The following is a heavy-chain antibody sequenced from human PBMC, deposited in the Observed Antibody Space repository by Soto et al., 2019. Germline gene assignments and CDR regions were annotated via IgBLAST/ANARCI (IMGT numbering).Heavy chain of an antibody. J-gene: IGHJ6*03. CDR2: ISGSGGST. Sequence: GGSLRLSCAASGFTFSSYAMSWVRQAPGKGLEWVSAISGSGGSTYYADSVKGRFTISRDNSKNTLYLQMNSLRAEDTAVYYCAKDLEAYYYGSGSLGVMDVWGKGTTVTVSS. D-gene: IGHD3-10*01. V-gene: IGHV3-23*01. CDR3: AKDLEAYYYGSGSLGVMDV. CDR1: GFTFSSYA.